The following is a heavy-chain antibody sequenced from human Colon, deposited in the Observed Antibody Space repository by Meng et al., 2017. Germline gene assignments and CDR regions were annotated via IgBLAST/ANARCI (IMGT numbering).Heavy chain of an antibody. CDR3: ARGSSSSDY. Sequence: ASVKVSCKASGYRFLSYGVTWVRQAPGQGLEWMGWINSNNGHTVYAPNLQDRVTLTTDTSTDTAYMEFRSLRSDDTAVYYCARGSSSSDYWGQGTLVTVSS. D-gene: IGHD6-6*01. CDR1: GYRFLSYG. J-gene: IGHJ4*02. CDR2: INSNNGHT. V-gene: IGHV1-18*04.